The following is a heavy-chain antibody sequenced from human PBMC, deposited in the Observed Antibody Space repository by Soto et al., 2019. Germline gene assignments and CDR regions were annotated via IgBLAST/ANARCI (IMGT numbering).Heavy chain of an antibody. J-gene: IGHJ1*01. Sequence: VQLVQSGADVKKPGSSVKVSCKAYGDTFSSYTINWVRQAPGQGLDWMGRLIPLLDLANYTQKFQGRVSITADKSTNTAYMDLANLRSEHTAVYYCAGLGSGCQSEYFDNWGQGTLVTVSS. V-gene: IGHV1-69*02. CDR3: AGLGSGCQSEYFDN. CDR2: LIPLLDLA. D-gene: IGHD6-19*01. CDR1: GDTFSSYT.